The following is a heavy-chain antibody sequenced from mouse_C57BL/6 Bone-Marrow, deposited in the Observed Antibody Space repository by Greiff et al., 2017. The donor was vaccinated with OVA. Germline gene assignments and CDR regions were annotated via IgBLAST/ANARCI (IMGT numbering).Heavy chain of an antibody. J-gene: IGHJ3*01. CDR3: ARSLNWVWFAY. D-gene: IGHD4-1*01. V-gene: IGHV1-53*01. Sequence: QVHVKQSGTELVKPGASVKLSCKASGYTFTSYWMHWVKQRPGQGLEWIGNINPSNGGTNYNEKFKSKATLTVDKSSSTAYMQLSSLTSEDSAVYYCARSLNWVWFAYWGQGTLVTVSA. CDR1: GYTFTSYW. CDR2: INPSNGGT.